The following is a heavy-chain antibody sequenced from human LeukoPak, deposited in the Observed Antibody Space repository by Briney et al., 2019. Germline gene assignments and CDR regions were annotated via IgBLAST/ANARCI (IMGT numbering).Heavy chain of an antibody. CDR1: GFTFSSYS. CDR3: ARASSGWAVDLYYFDH. Sequence: GGSLRLSCAASGFTFSSYSMNWVRQAPGKGLEWVSSISSTSSYMYYADSMKGRFIISRDNAKNSLYLQMNILRAEDTAVYYCARASSGWAVDLYYFDHWGQGTLVTVSS. CDR2: ISSTSSYM. J-gene: IGHJ4*02. D-gene: IGHD6-19*01. V-gene: IGHV3-21*01.